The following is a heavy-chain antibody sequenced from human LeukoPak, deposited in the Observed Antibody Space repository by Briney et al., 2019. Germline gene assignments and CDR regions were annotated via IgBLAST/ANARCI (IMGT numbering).Heavy chain of an antibody. CDR3: ARKGYSSGWYSDY. D-gene: IGHD6-25*01. J-gene: IGHJ4*02. Sequence: GGSLRLSCAASGFTFSSYSMNWVRQAPGKGLEWVSSISSSSSYIYYADSVKGRFTISRDNAKNSLYLQMNSLRAEDMAVYYCARKGYSSGWYSDYWGQGTLVTVSS. CDR1: GFTFSSYS. CDR2: ISSSSSYI. V-gene: IGHV3-21*01.